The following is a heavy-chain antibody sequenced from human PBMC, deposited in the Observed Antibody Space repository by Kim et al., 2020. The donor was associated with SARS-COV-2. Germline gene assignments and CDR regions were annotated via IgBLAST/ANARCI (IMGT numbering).Heavy chain of an antibody. J-gene: IGHJ5*02. CDR2: INQGGTEK. Sequence: GGSLRLSCPVSGFIFTDYWMTWVHQAPGKGLEWVANINQGGTEKNYVDSVEGRFTISRDNAKNSLYLEMNRLRAEDTAVYYCARKAAPGMPHDSWGQGTLVTVSS. CDR3: ARKAAPGMPHDS. D-gene: IGHD2-2*01. CDR1: GFIFTDYW. V-gene: IGHV3-7*01.